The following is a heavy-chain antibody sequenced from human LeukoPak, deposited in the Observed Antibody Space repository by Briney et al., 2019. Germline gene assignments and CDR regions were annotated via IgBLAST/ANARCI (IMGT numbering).Heavy chain of an antibody. CDR3: ARYGQQLVSDY. V-gene: IGHV3-48*03. CDR1: GFTFSNYE. J-gene: IGHJ4*02. CDR2: ISSSGSTL. Sequence: GGSLRPSCAASGFTFSNYEMYWVRQAPGKGLEWLSYISSSGSTLYYADSVKGRFTISRDNAKSSLYLQMNSLRAEDTAVYYCARYGQQLVSDYWGQGTLLTVSS. D-gene: IGHD6-13*01.